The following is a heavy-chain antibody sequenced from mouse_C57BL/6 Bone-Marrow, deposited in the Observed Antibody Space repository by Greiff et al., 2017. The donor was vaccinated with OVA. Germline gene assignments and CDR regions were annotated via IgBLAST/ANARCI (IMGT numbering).Heavy chain of an antibody. D-gene: IGHD1-1*01. CDR3: ARETLYYALAWFAY. CDR2: IYPGSGST. V-gene: IGHV1-55*01. J-gene: IGHJ3*01. Sequence: QVQLQQPGAELMKPGASVKMSCKASGYTFTSYWITWVKQRPGQGLEWIGDIYPGSGSTNYNEKFKSKATLTVDTSSSTAYMQLSSLTSEDSAVYYCARETLYYALAWFAYWGQGTLVTVSA. CDR1: GYTFTSYW.